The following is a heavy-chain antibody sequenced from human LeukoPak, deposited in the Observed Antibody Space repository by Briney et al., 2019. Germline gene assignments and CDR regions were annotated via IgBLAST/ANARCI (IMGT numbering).Heavy chain of an antibody. CDR2: ISSSSSYI. J-gene: IGHJ6*03. Sequence: GGSLRLSCAASGFTFSSYSMNWVRQAPGKGLEWVSSISSSSSYIYYADSVKGRFTISRDNAKNSLYLQMNSLRAEDTAVYYCARACHEENVLRFLEWPYYMDVWGKGTTVTVSS. CDR1: GFTFSSYS. V-gene: IGHV3-21*01. CDR3: ARACHEENVLRFLEWPYYMDV. D-gene: IGHD3-3*01.